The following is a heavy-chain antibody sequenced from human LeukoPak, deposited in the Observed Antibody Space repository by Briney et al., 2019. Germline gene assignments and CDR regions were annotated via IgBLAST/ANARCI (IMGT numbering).Heavy chain of an antibody. CDR3: ARDHDTLLVVDRGFEV. D-gene: IGHD3-22*01. J-gene: IGHJ3*01. CDR2: FRGKSGET. V-gene: IGHV3-23*01. Sequence: GGSLRLSCSASGFPFNIYAMSWVRQTPGKGLEWVSSVGGSFRGKSGETYSPDSVKGRFEISRDDSRNTLSLQMNNVRVEDTAFYYCARDHDTLLVVDRGFEVWGQGTTVTVSS. CDR1: GFPFNIYA.